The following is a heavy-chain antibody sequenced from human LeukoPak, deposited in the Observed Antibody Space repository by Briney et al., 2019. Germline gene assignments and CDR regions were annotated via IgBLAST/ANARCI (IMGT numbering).Heavy chain of an antibody. CDR2: ISGSGGGT. CDR3: AKVPGFQGRGVPIDY. Sequence: PGWSLRLSCAASGLTFSSYAMSGLRQAPGKGVDGVSAISGSGGGTYYADSVKGRFTISRDNSKNTLYLQMNSLRAEDTAVYYCAKVPGFQGRGVPIDYWGQGTLVTVSS. J-gene: IGHJ4*02. CDR1: GLTFSSYA. D-gene: IGHD3-10*01. V-gene: IGHV3-23*01.